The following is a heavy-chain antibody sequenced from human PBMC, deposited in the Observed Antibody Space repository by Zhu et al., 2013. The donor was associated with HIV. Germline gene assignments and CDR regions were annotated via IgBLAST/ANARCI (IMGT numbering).Heavy chain of an antibody. CDR3: ARDLERGLVRGITYFDS. CDR2: TFYRGSP. Sequence: VQLWESGPGLVKPSETLSLTCNVSGASVNSANSYWGWIRQPPGKELEWIGSTFYRGSPHYNPSLKSRVTISVDTSMNQFSLDLTSVTAADTAVYYCARDLERGLVRGITYFDSWGQGILVTVSS. CDR1: GASVNSANSY. J-gene: IGHJ4*02. D-gene: IGHD3-10*01. V-gene: IGHV4-39*07.